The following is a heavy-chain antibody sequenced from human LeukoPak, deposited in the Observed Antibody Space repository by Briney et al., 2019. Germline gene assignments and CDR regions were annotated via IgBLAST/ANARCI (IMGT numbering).Heavy chain of an antibody. Sequence: ESGPTLVKPTQTLTLTCTFSGFSLSTSGVGVGWIRQPPGKALEWLALIYWNDDKRYSASLKSRLTITKDTSKNQVVLTMTNMDPVDTATYYCAHDKVVTPFDYWGQGTLVTVSS. CDR1: GFSLSTSGVG. J-gene: IGHJ4*02. CDR2: IYWNDDK. V-gene: IGHV2-5*01. CDR3: AHDKVVTPFDY. D-gene: IGHD3-22*01.